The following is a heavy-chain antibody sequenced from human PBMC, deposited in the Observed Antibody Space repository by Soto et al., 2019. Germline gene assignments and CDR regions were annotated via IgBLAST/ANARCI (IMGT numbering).Heavy chain of an antibody. V-gene: IGHV4-30-4*01. D-gene: IGHD4-4*01. CDR1: GGSISSGDYY. CDR3: ARVRTTAITKKYYYYYGMDV. J-gene: IGHJ6*02. Sequence: SETLSLTCAVSGGSISSGDYYWSWIRQPPGKGLEWIGYIYYSGSTYYNPSLKSRVTISVDTSKNQFSLKLSSVTAADTAVYYCARVRTTAITKKYYYYYGMDVWGQGTTVTVS. CDR2: IYYSGST.